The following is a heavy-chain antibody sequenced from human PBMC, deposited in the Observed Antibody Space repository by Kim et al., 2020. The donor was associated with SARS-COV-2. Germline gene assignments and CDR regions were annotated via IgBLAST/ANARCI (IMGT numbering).Heavy chain of an antibody. Sequence: ASVKVSCKVSGYTLTELSMHWVRQAPGKGLEWMGGFDPEDGETIYAQKFQGRVTMTEDTSTDTAYMELSSLRSEDTAVYYCATDLLTTVTTLSRNYYGMDVWGQGTTVTVSS. CDR2: FDPEDGET. D-gene: IGHD4-17*01. V-gene: IGHV1-24*01. J-gene: IGHJ6*02. CDR3: ATDLLTTVTTLSRNYYGMDV. CDR1: GYTLTELS.